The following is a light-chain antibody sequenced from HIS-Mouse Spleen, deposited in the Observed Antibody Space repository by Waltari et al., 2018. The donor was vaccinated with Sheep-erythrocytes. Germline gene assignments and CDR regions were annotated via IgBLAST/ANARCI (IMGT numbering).Light chain of an antibody. V-gene: IGLV3-1*01. J-gene: IGLJ2*01. CDR3: QAWDSSTAV. Sequence: SYELTQPPSVSVFPGQTASITCSGDKLGDKYAYWYQQKPGQSPVLVIYQDSKRPSGIPERFSGSNSGNTATLTISGTQAMDEADYYCQAWDSSTAVFGGGTKLTVL. CDR1: KLGDKY. CDR2: QDS.